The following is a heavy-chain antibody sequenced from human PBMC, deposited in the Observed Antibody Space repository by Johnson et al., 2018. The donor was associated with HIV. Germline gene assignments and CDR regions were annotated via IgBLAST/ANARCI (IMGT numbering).Heavy chain of an antibody. CDR2: ISWSGGPI. J-gene: IGHJ3*02. CDR3: ATSPASRVGDSFAFDI. V-gene: IGHV3-9*01. D-gene: IGHD2-21*02. Sequence: VQLVESGGGLVQPGRSLRLSCAASGFTFDDYGMNWVRQAPGKGLAWVSGISWSGGPIGYADSVKGRFTISRDNSQNTLYLQVNSLKTEDTAVYYCATSPASRVGDSFAFDIWGQGTMVTVSS. CDR1: GFTFDDYG.